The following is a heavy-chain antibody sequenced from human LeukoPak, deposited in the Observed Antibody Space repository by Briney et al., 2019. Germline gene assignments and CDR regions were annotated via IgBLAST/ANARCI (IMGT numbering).Heavy chain of an antibody. D-gene: IGHD6-13*01. V-gene: IGHV3-7*03. CDR3: ARSLPYGTTWYGRSDF. Sequence: GGSLRLSCAASGFPFNAYWMTWVRQAPGKGLERVANIRQDGDTKYYVDSVKGRFTISRDNAMNSLYLQMNSLRAEDTAIYYCARSLPYGTTWYGRSDFWGQGTLVTVSS. J-gene: IGHJ4*02. CDR1: GFPFNAYW. CDR2: IRQDGDTK.